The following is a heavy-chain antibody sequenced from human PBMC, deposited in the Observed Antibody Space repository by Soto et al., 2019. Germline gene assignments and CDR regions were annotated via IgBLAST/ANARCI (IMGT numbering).Heavy chain of an antibody. CDR2: IYWDDDK. CDR3: AHKSGSGSYQRYYFDF. D-gene: IGHD3-10*01. CDR1: GFSLTTSGVG. Sequence: QITLKESGPTLVKPTQTLTLTCTFSGFSLTTSGVGVGWIRQPPGKALEWLALIYWDDDKHYRSSLKSRLTITKDTSKNQVVLTMTNMDPVDTATYYCAHKSGSGSYQRYYFDFWGQGTLVTVSS. J-gene: IGHJ4*02. V-gene: IGHV2-5*02.